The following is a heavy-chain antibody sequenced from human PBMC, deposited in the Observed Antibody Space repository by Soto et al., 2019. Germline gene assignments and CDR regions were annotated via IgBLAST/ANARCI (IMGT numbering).Heavy chain of an antibody. CDR1: GFTFSSYG. V-gene: IGHV3-33*01. Sequence: QVQLVECGGGVVQPGRSLRLSCAASGFTFSSYGMHWVRQAPGKGLEWVAVIWYDGSNKYYADSVKGRFTISRDNSKNTLYLQMNSLRAEDTAVYYCARDKYNWNDGSAFDIWGQGTMVTVSS. J-gene: IGHJ3*02. CDR3: ARDKYNWNDGSAFDI. D-gene: IGHD1-20*01. CDR2: IWYDGSNK.